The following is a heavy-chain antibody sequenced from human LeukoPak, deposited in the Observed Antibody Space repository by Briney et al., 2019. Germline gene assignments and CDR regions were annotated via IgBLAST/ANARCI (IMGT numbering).Heavy chain of an antibody. V-gene: IGHV4-34*01. J-gene: IGHJ4*02. CDR1: GGSFSGYY. D-gene: IGHD3-22*01. CDR2: INHSGST. CDR3: ARAKYYYDSSGYYSYYFDY. Sequence: SETLSLTCADYGGSFSGYYWSWIRQPPGKGLEWIGEINHSGSTNYNPSLKSRVTISVDTSKNQFSLKLSSVTAADTAVYYCARAKYYYDSSGYYSYYFDYWGQGTLVTVSS.